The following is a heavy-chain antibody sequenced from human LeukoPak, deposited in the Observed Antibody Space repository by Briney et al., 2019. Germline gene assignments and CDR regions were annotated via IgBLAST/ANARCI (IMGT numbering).Heavy chain of an antibody. Sequence: GASVTVSCTASGYTFTAYYMHWVRQPPGQGLEWMGWINPNSGGTNYAQKFQGRVTMTRDTSISTAYMELSRLRSDDPAVYYCARDSLTGAAGGGFDYWGEGTLVTVSS. CDR3: ARDSLTGAAGGGFDY. J-gene: IGHJ4*02. CDR1: GYTFTAYY. V-gene: IGHV1-2*02. D-gene: IGHD6-13*01. CDR2: INPNSGGT.